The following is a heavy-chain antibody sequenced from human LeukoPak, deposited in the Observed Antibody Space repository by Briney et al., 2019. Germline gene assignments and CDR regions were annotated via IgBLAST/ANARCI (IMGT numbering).Heavy chain of an antibody. CDR1: GGSFSGYY. D-gene: IGHD3-9*01. CDR3: ARGPQTYYDILTGLSF. V-gene: IGHV4-34*01. CDR2: INHSGST. J-gene: IGHJ4*02. Sequence: SETLSLTCAVYGGSFSGYYWSWIRQPPGKGLEWLGEINHSGSTNYNPSLKSRVTISGDTSKKQFSLKLSSVTAADTAVYYCARGPQTYYDILTGLSFGGQGTLVTVSS.